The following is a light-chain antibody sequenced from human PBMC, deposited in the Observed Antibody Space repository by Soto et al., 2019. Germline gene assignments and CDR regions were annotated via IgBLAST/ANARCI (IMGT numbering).Light chain of an antibody. CDR2: AAS. CDR1: QSISSY. CDR3: QQSYSTPRT. J-gene: IGKJ4*01. V-gene: IGKV1-39*01. Sequence: DIQMTQSPSSLSASVGDRVTITCRASQSISSYLNWYQQKPGKAPKLLIYAASSLQSGVPSRFSGGGSGTDFTLTISSLQPEDFATYSCQQSYSTPRTFGGGTKVDIK.